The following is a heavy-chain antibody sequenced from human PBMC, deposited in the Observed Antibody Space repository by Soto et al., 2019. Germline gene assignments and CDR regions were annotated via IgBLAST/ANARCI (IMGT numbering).Heavy chain of an antibody. CDR3: ARRGSDWYDPWGAVDS. CDR1: GFTFSAYG. J-gene: IGHJ4*02. Sequence: QVQLVESGGGVVQPGRSLRLSCGACGFTFSAYGIHRVRQAPGTGLECVALIWYDGSNKFYAEYVKGRFTISRDNSRNTLYLQMNSLRAEDTAGYYCARRGSDWYDPWGAVDSWGQGTLVTVSS. V-gene: IGHV3-33*01. D-gene: IGHD6-19*01. CDR2: IWYDGSNK.